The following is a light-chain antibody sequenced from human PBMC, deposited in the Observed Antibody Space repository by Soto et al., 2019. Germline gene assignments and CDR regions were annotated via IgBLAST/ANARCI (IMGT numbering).Light chain of an antibody. V-gene: IGLV1-40*01. J-gene: IGLJ1*01. CDR1: SSNIGAGYD. Sequence: QSVLTQPPSVSGAPGQRVTISCTGSSSNIGAGYDVHWYQQLPGTAPKLLIYGNSNRPSGVPDRFSGSKSGTSASLAITGLQAEDEADHYCQYYDSSLRVFGTGTKVTVL. CDR3: QYYDSSLRV. CDR2: GNS.